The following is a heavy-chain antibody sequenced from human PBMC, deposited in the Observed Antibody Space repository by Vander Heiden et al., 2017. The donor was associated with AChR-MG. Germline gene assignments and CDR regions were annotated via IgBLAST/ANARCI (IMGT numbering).Heavy chain of an antibody. CDR1: GHTFSTSW. D-gene: IGHD3-3*01. J-gene: IGHJ3*02. Sequence: EVHLVQSGPEVRKPGESLKISCEVSGHTFSTSWTAWVRQMPGKGLEWMGSIYGGDSDTRYSPSFRGQVALSADTSINTAYLQWTSLKASDTAMYYCAKSGDFWSGAEDAFDIWGQGTKVTVSS. CDR2: IYGGDSDT. V-gene: IGHV5-51*03. CDR3: AKSGDFWSGAEDAFDI.